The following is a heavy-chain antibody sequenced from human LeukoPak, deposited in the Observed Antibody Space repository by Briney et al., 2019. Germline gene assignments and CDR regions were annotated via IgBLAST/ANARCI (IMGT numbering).Heavy chain of an antibody. Sequence: GGSLRLSCAASGFTFSSYDSQWVRKVIGKRLEWVSAIARGGDTYYPDSVKGRFTISRDNAKNSLYLQMNSLRAEDTAVYYCARGGGPLTIFGVVSPSDYWGQGTLVTVSS. D-gene: IGHD3-3*01. CDR2: IARGGDT. J-gene: IGHJ4*02. CDR1: GFTFSSYD. V-gene: IGHV3-13*01. CDR3: ARGGGPLTIFGVVSPSDY.